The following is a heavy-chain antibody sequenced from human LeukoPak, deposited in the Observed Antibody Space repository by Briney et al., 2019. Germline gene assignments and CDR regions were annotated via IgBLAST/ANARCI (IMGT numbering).Heavy chain of an antibody. CDR3: ARREQWLVGDDY. J-gene: IGHJ4*02. CDR1: GYTFTYRY. CDR2: IIPIFGTA. V-gene: IGHV1-69*06. D-gene: IGHD6-19*01. Sequence: SVKVSCKASGYTFTYRYLHWVRQAPGQGLEWMGGIIPIFGTANYAQKFQGRVTITADKSTSTAYMELRSLRSDDTAVYYCARREQWLVGDDYWGQGTLVTVSS.